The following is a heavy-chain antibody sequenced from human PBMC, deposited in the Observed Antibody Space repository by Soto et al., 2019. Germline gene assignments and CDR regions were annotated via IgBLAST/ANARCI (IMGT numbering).Heavy chain of an antibody. J-gene: IGHJ6*02. Sequence: QITLKESGPPLVKPTQTLTLTCTFSGFSVSTSGVGVAWIRQSPGKALEWLALIYWDNDKRYSPILQSRVTINKDTDKHQVVLTMTNMDPVDTATYYCAHKGGRGAGMDVWGQGTTVTVSS. D-gene: IGHD2-15*01. V-gene: IGHV2-5*02. CDR1: GFSVSTSGVG. CDR2: IYWDNDK. CDR3: AHKGGRGAGMDV.